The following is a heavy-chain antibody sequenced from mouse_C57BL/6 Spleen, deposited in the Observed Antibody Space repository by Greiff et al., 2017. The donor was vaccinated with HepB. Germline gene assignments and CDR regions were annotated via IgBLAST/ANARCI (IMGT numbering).Heavy chain of an antibody. CDR3: ARSYYYYDVWDYYAMDY. CDR2: INPSSGYT. V-gene: IGHV1-4*01. D-gene: IGHD2-4*01. CDR1: GYTFTSYT. Sequence: QVQLQQSGAELARPGASVKMSCKASGYTFTSYTMHWVKQRPGQGLEWIGYINPSSGYTKYNQKFKDKATLTADKSSSTAYMQLSSLTSEDSAVYYCARSYYYYDVWDYYAMDYWGQGTSVTVSS. J-gene: IGHJ4*01.